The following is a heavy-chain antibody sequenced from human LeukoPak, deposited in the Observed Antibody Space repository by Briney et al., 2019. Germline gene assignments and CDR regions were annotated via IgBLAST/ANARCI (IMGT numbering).Heavy chain of an antibody. J-gene: IGHJ1*01. V-gene: IGHV1-18*01. Sequence: ASVKVSCKASGYTFTTYGISWVRQAPGQGLEWMGWISAYNGNTNYAQKLQGRVTMTTDTSTSTAYMELSSLRSEDTAVYYCASRTTYSSSWYGAEYFQHWGQGTLVTVSS. CDR1: GYTFTTYG. CDR3: ASRTTYSSSWYGAEYFQH. CDR2: ISAYNGNT. D-gene: IGHD6-13*01.